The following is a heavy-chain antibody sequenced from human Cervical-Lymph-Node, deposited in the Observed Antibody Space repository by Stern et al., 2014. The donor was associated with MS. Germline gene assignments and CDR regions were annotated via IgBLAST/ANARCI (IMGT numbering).Heavy chain of an antibody. V-gene: IGHV1-69*06. D-gene: IGHD3-9*01. CDR2: IDPIFGTT. Sequence: VQLVESGAEVKKPGSSVKVSCKASGGTFISYAISWVRQAPGQGLEWMGDIDPIFGTTNHAQKFQDRVTITADKSTNTAYMELSSLRSEDTAVCYCAGPRYNYWGQGTLVIVSS. J-gene: IGHJ4*02. CDR3: AGPRYNY. CDR1: GGTFISYA.